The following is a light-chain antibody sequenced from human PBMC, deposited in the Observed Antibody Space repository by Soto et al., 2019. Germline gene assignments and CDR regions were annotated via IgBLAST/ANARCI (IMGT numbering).Light chain of an antibody. V-gene: IGKV3D-15*01. CDR3: QQYNNWPRAT. CDR1: QSVSSSY. CDR2: DTS. J-gene: IGKJ4*01. Sequence: EIVLTQSPGTLSLSPGERATLSCRASQSVSSSYLAWYQQKPGQAPGLLIYDTSTRASGVPDRFSGSGSGTEFNLTISSLQSEDFGVYYCQQYNNWPRATFGGGTKVDI.